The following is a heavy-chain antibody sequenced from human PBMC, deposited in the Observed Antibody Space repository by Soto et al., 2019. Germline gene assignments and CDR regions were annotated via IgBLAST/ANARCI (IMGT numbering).Heavy chain of an antibody. D-gene: IGHD3-3*01. CDR2: IWYDGSNK. V-gene: IGHV3-33*01. CDR3: ARDGASYYDFWRGYYTTGYFDY. Sequence: QVQLVESGGGVVQPGRSLRLSCAASGFTFSSYGMHWVRQAPGKGLEWVAVIWYDGSNKYYADSVKGRFTISRDNSKNTLYLQMNSLRAEDTAVYYCARDGASYYDFWRGYYTTGYFDYWGQGTLVTVSS. J-gene: IGHJ4*02. CDR1: GFTFSSYG.